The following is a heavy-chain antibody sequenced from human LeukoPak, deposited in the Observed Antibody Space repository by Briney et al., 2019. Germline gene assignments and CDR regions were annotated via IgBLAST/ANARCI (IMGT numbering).Heavy chain of an antibody. V-gene: IGHV3-30*18. CDR1: GFTFSSYG. Sequence: GGSLRLSCAASGFTFSSYGMHWVRQAPGKGLEWVAVVSYDGSNKYYADSVKGRFTISRDNSKNTLYLQMNSLRAEDTAVYYCAKVRGRSGSYWGIGYYFDYWGQGTLVTVSS. D-gene: IGHD1-26*01. CDR3: AKVRGRSGSYWGIGYYFDY. CDR2: VSYDGSNK. J-gene: IGHJ4*02.